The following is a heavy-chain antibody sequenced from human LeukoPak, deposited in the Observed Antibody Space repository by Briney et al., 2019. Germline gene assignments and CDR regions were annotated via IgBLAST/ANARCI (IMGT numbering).Heavy chain of an antibody. J-gene: IGHJ6*02. CDR3: AKTRVESGSYYYYGMDV. CDR1: GFTFDDYA. D-gene: IGHD1-26*01. CDR2: ISWNSGSI. V-gene: IGHV3-9*01. Sequence: PGRSLRLSCAASGFTFDDYAMHWVRQAPGKGLEWVSGISWNSGSIGYADSVKGRFTISRDNAKNSLYLQMNSLRAEDTALYYCAKTRVESGSYYYYGMDVWGQGTTVTVSS.